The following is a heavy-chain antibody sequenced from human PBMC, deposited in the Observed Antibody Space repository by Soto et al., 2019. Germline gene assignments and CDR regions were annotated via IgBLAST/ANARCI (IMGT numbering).Heavy chain of an antibody. CDR3: AKDPSPQPTTVVTPGWFDP. CDR2: IYYSGST. J-gene: IGHJ5*02. D-gene: IGHD4-17*01. V-gene: IGHV4-31*03. CDR1: GGSISSGGYY. Sequence: SETLSLTCTVSGGSISSGGYYWSWIRQHPGKGLEWIGYIYYSGSTYYNPSLKSRVTISVDTSKNQFSLKLSSVTAADTAVYYCAKDPSPQPTTVVTPGWFDPWGQGVLVTVSS.